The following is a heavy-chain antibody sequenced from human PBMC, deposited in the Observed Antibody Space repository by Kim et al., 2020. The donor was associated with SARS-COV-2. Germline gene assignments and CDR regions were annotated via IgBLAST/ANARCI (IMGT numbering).Heavy chain of an antibody. D-gene: IGHD3-22*01. V-gene: IGHV3-30*18. Sequence: GGSLRLSCAASGFTFSSYGMHWVRQAPGKGLEWVAVISYDGSNKYYADSVKGRFTISRDNSKNTLYLQMNSLRAEDTAVYYCAKDLGYYGSSGYYYGGFDYWGQGTLVTVSS. CDR1: GFTFSSYG. CDR3: AKDLGYYGSSGYYYGGFDY. CDR2: ISYDGSNK. J-gene: IGHJ4*02.